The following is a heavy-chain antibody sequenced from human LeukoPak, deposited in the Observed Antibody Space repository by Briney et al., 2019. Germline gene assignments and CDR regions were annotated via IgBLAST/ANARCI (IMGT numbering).Heavy chain of an antibody. CDR1: GFTFSSYS. CDR2: ISSSSSTI. V-gene: IGHV3-48*02. J-gene: IGHJ4*02. Sequence: PGGPLRLSCAASGFTFSSYSMNWVRQAPGKGLEWVSYISSSSSTIYYADSVKGRFTISRDNAKNSLYLQMNSLRDEDTAVYYCARVKFGEREDYFDYWGQGTLVTVSS. D-gene: IGHD3-10*01. CDR3: ARVKFGEREDYFDY.